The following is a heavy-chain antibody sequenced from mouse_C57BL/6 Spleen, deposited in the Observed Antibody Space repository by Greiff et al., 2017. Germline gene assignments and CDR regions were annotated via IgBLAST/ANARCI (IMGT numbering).Heavy chain of an antibody. CDR1: GYTFTSYW. V-gene: IGHV1-61*01. D-gene: IGHD1-1*01. Sequence: QVQLQQPGAELVRPGSSVKLSCKASGYTFTSYWMDWVKQRPGQGLEWIGNIYPSDSETHYNQKFKDKATLTVDKSSSTAYMQLSSLTSEDSAVYYCARGRSYYGSSYPFAYWGQGTLVTVSA. CDR3: ARGRSYYGSSYPFAY. J-gene: IGHJ3*01. CDR2: IYPSDSET.